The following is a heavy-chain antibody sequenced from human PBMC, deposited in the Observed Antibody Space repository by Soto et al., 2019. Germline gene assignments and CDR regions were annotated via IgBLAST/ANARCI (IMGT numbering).Heavy chain of an antibody. D-gene: IGHD6-19*01. CDR2: ISGSGGST. CDR1: GFTFSSYA. CDR3: AKDLKQWLVPGFDY. Sequence: EVQLLESGGGLVQPGGSLRLSCAASGFTFSSYAMSWVRQAPGKGLEWVSGISGSGGSTYYADSVKGRFTIYRDNSKNTLYLQMNSLSAEDTAVYYCAKDLKQWLVPGFDYWGQGTLVTVSS. J-gene: IGHJ4*02. V-gene: IGHV3-23*01.